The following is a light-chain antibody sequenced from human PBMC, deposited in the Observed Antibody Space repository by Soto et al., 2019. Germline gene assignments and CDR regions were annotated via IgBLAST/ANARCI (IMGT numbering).Light chain of an antibody. CDR2: AAS. J-gene: IGKJ5*01. V-gene: IGKV1-39*01. CDR3: QQSYSVPIT. Sequence: DIQMTQSPSSLSASVGDRVTITCQASQDISNCLNWYQQKPGKAPKFLIHAASSLQSGVPSRFSGSGSGTDFTLIINSLQPEDFATYYCQQSYSVPITFGQGTRLEIK. CDR1: QDISNC.